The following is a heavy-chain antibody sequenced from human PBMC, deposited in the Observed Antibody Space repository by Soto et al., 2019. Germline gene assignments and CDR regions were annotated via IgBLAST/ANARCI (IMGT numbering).Heavy chain of an antibody. CDR1: GGTFNNYP. V-gene: IGHV1-69*01. CDR3: ARGRGYSGDXHYYYFDMDV. J-gene: IGHJ6*02. D-gene: IGHD5-12*01. CDR2: SIPIFGTA. Sequence: QVQLVQSGAEVKKPGSSVKVSCKASGGTFNNYPITWVRQXPGQGLEWMXGSIPIFGTANYAQKFQDRVTITVDESTSTAFMELSSLRSEDTAIYYCARGRGYSGDXHYYYFDMDVWGQGTAVNVSS.